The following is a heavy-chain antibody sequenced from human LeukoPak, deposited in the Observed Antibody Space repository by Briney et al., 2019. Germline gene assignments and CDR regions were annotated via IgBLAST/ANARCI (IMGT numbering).Heavy chain of an antibody. CDR3: SKDPRVGSRVATPCH. J-gene: IGHJ4*02. V-gene: IGHV3-23*01. CDR1: GFTVPSYA. D-gene: IGHD5-24*01. CDR2: ISGSGGST. Sequence: GGSLRLSCAASGFTVPSYAMGCVRQAPGKGLEWVSAISGSGGSTYYADSVKGRFTISRDNSKSTLFLQMNSLRAEDTAVYYCSKDPRVGSRVATPCHWGQGTLVTVSS.